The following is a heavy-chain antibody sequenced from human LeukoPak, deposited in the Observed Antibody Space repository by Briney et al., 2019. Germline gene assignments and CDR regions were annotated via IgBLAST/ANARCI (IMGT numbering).Heavy chain of an antibody. CDR1: GFTFSSYW. J-gene: IGHJ4*02. Sequence: GGSLRLSCAASGFTFSSYWMSWVRQAPGKGLEWVANIKQDGSEKYYVDSVKGRFTISRDNAKNSLYVQMNSLRAEDTAVYYCARVGRDGYTSDYWSQGTLVTVSS. CDR3: ARVGRDGYTSDY. D-gene: IGHD5-24*01. CDR2: IKQDGSEK. V-gene: IGHV3-7*01.